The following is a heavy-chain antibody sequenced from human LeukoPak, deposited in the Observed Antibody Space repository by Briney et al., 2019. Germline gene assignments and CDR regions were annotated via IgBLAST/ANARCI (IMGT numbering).Heavy chain of an antibody. Sequence: GGSLRLSCAASGLTFNIYAMSWVRQAPGKGLEWVSAINSNGGSTYYTDSVRGRFTISRDNSKSTTYLQMNSLRAEDTAVFYCAKDLYPRDFWSGYFDYWGQGIPVTVSS. D-gene: IGHD3-3*01. CDR1: GLTFNIYA. CDR2: INSNGGST. J-gene: IGHJ4*02. V-gene: IGHV3-23*01. CDR3: AKDLYPRDFWSGYFDY.